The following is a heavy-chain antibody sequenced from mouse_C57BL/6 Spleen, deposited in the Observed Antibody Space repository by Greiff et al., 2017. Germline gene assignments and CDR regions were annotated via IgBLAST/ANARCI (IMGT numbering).Heavy chain of an antibody. Sequence: VKVVESGAELARPGASVKMSCKASGYTFTSYTMHWVKQRPGQGLEWIGYINPSSGYTKYNQKFKDKATLTADKSSSTAYMQLSSLTSEDSAVYYCALYDGYYTWFAYWGQGTLVTVSA. V-gene: IGHV1-4*01. D-gene: IGHD2-3*01. CDR3: ALYDGYYTWFAY. J-gene: IGHJ3*01. CDR1: GYTFTSYT. CDR2: INPSSGYT.